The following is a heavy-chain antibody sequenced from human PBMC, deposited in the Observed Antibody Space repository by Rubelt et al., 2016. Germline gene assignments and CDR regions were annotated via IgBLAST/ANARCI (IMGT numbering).Heavy chain of an antibody. J-gene: IGHJ6*03. Sequence: QLQLQESGPGLVKPSETLSLTCTVSGGSISSSSYFWDWIRQPPGKGLEWIGSIYYSGSTYYNPSLKSRVTISVDTSMNQFSLKFVSVTAAVTAVYYCARRRSNYGFYYYYMDVWGKGTTVTVSS. D-gene: IGHD3/OR15-3a*01. CDR3: ARRRSNYGFYYYYMDV. V-gene: IGHV4-39*07. CDR1: GGSISSSSYF. CDR2: IYYSGST.